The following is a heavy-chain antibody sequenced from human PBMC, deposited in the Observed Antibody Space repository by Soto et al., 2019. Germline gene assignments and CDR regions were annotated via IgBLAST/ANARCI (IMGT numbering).Heavy chain of an antibody. CDR1: GYTFTSYG. D-gene: IGHD1-26*01. Sequence: QVQLVQSGAEVKKPGASVKVSCKASGYTFTSYGISWVRQAPGQGLEWMGWISAYNGNTNYAQKLQGRVTMTTDTYTSKAYMELRSLRSDDTAVYYCARVFSYVVGATVLFAYWGKGTLVTVSS. J-gene: IGHJ4*02. CDR3: ARVFSYVVGATVLFAY. CDR2: ISAYNGNT. V-gene: IGHV1-18*01.